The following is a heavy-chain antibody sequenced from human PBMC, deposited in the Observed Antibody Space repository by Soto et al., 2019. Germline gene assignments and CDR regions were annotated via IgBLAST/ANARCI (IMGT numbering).Heavy chain of an antibody. D-gene: IGHD1-26*01. CDR1: GGSISSYY. CDR3: ARAYSGSYFYWFDP. J-gene: IGHJ5*02. CDR2: IYYSGST. Sequence: SETLSLTCTVSGGSISSYYWSWIRQPPGKGLEWIGYIYYSGSTNYNPSLKSRVTISVDTSKNQFSLKLSSVTAADTAVYYCARAYSGSYFYWFDPWGQGTLVTVSS. V-gene: IGHV4-59*01.